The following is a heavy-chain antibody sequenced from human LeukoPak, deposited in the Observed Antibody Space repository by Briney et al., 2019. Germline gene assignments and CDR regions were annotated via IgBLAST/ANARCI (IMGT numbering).Heavy chain of an antibody. Sequence: PSETLSLTCAVYGGSFSGYYWSWIRQPPGKGLEWIGEINHSGSTNYNPSLQSRVTISVDTSKNQFSLKLSSVTAADTAVYYCARAYYDFWSGYSHRFDPWGQGTLVTVSS. D-gene: IGHD3-3*01. CDR3: ARAYYDFWSGYSHRFDP. V-gene: IGHV4-34*01. J-gene: IGHJ5*02. CDR2: INHSGST. CDR1: GGSFSGYY.